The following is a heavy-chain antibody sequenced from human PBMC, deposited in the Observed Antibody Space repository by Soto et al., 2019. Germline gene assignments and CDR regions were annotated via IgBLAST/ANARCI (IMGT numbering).Heavy chain of an antibody. CDR3: ARRQDYYDSSGYSNDAFDI. V-gene: IGHV4-39*01. Sequence: QLQLQESGPGLVKPAETLSLICSVSGGSMSSSSYYWGWIRQPPGKGLEWIGNVYHSGSSYYNPSLKSRLTISVHPSKNQFSLTLNSVTAADTAVYYCARRQDYYDSSGYSNDAFDIWGQGTEVTVSS. D-gene: IGHD3-22*01. CDR1: GGSMSSSSYY. CDR2: VYHSGSS. J-gene: IGHJ3*02.